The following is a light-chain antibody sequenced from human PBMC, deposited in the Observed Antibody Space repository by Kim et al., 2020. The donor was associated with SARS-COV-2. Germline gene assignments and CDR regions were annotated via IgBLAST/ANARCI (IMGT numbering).Light chain of an antibody. J-gene: IGLJ3*02. CDR3: ATWDVTLNGWV. CDR2: TDN. Sequence: GQRGTISCSGSSSTVGRRFVIWYQQLPGPAPKVFIYTDNQRPSGVPDRFSGSRSGTSASLAISGLQSEDEADYYCATWDVTLNGWVFGGGTQLTVL. V-gene: IGLV1-44*01. CDR1: SSTVGRRF.